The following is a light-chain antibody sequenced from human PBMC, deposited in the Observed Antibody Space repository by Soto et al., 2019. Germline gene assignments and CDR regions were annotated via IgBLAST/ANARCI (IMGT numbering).Light chain of an antibody. CDR2: GAS. J-gene: IGKJ3*01. Sequence: EIVLTQSPGTLSLSPGERATLSCRASQSVSSSYLAWYQQKPGQAPRLLIYGASSRATGIPDRFSGSGSGTNXXXXXXXLEPEDFAVYYCQQYGSSPLFTFGPGTKVDIK. CDR1: QSVSSSY. CDR3: QQYGSSPLFT. V-gene: IGKV3-20*01.